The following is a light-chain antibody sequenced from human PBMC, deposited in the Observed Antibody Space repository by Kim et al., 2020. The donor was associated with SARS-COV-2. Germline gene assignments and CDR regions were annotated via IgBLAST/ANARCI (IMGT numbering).Light chain of an antibody. J-gene: IGLJ3*02. CDR3: QTWDTGVRL. V-gene: IGLV4-69*01. CDR2: LYSDGSH. CDR1: SGHSSYA. Sequence: QPVLTQSPSASASLGASVKLTCTLSSGHSSYAIAWHQQQPEKGPRFLMKLYSDGSHNKGDGIPDRFSGSSSGAERYLTISSLQSEDEADYYCQTWDTGVRLFGGGTQLTVL.